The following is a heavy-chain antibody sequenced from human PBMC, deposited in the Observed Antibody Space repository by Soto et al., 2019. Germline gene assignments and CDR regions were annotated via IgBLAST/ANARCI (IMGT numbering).Heavy chain of an antibody. D-gene: IGHD5-12*01. CDR1: GGTFSSYA. J-gene: IGHJ4*02. Sequence: QVQLVQSGAEVKKPGSSVKVSCKASGGTFSSYAISWVRQAPGQGLEWMGGITPIFGTANYAQKFQGRVTITADESTSTAYMELSSLRSEDTAVYYCATPRFSGYGGRQGDYFDYWGQGTLVTVSS. V-gene: IGHV1-69*01. CDR2: ITPIFGTA. CDR3: ATPRFSGYGGRQGDYFDY.